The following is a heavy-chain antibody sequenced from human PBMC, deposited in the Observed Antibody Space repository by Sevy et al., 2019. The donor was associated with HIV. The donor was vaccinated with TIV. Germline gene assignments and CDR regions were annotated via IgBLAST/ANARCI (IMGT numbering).Heavy chain of an antibody. V-gene: IGHV3-30-3*01. Sequence: GGSLRLSCAASGFTFSSYAMHWVRQAPGKGLEWVAVISYDGSNKYYADSVKGRFTISRDNSKNTLYLQMNSLRAEDTAVYYCPRETPLSSGWYGWFDPWGQGTLVTVSS. CDR3: PRETPLSSGWYGWFDP. J-gene: IGHJ5*02. D-gene: IGHD6-19*01. CDR1: GFTFSSYA. CDR2: ISYDGSNK.